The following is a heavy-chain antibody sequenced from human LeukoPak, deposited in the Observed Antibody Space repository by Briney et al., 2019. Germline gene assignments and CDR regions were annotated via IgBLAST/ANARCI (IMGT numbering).Heavy chain of an antibody. CDR1: GGTFSSYA. D-gene: IGHD3-10*01. CDR3: ARIFRWVRGVIISLGY. CDR2: IIPIFGAA. J-gene: IGHJ4*02. V-gene: IGHV1-69*05. Sequence: GASVKVSCKASGGTFSSYAISWVRQAPGQGLEWMGGIIPIFGAANYAQKFQGRVTMTRNTSISTAYMELSSLRSEDTAVYYCARIFRWVRGVIISLGYWGQGTLVTVSS.